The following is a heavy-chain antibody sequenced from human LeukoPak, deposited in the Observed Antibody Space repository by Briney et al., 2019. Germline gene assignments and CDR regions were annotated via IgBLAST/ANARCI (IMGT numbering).Heavy chain of an antibody. D-gene: IGHD2-21*01. J-gene: IGHJ4*02. V-gene: IGHV3-21*01. CDR1: GFTFSSCW. CDR3: ARDRLRVACDY. CDR2: ISSSSSYI. Sequence: GGSLRLSCAASGFTFSSCWMSWVRQAPGKGLEWVSSISSSSSYIYYADSVKGRFTISRDNAKNSLYLQMNSLRAEDTAVYYCARDRLRVACDYWGQGTLVTVSS.